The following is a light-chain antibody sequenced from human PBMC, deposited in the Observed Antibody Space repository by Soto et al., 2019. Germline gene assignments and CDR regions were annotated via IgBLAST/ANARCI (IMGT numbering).Light chain of an antibody. Sequence: EIVMTQSPVTLSVSPGERATLSCRASQTISTKLAWYQQKPGQAPSLLIYGASTRATGVPARFSGSGSGTEFTLTISSVQSEDFAVYYCQRYNDWPPKRTFGQGTKVDVK. CDR2: GAS. CDR1: QTISTK. V-gene: IGKV3-15*01. CDR3: QRYNDWPPKRT. J-gene: IGKJ1*01.